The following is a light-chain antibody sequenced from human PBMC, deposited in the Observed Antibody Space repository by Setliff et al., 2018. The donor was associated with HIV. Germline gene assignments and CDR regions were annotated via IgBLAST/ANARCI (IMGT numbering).Light chain of an antibody. V-gene: IGKV3-20*01. J-gene: IGKJ4*01. CDR3: QQYNSLPLT. CDR2: HAS. Sequence: EIVLTQSPGTLSLSPGDRATLSCRASQSLRTDLAWYRRKPGQAPRLLIYHASTRATGIPDRFSGSGSGTDFTLTISRLEPEDFAVYYCQQYNSLPLTVGGGTKVDIK. CDR1: QSLRTD.